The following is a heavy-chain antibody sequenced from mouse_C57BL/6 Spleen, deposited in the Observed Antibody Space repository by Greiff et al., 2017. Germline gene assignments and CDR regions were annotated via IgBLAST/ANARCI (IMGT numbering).Heavy chain of an antibody. Sequence: EVKLQESGGGLVKPGGSLKLSCAASGFTFSDYGMHWVRQAPEKGLEWVAYISSGSSTIYYAATVKGRFTISRDNAKNTLFLQMTSLRSEDTAMYYCARGGYDYYYAMDYWGQGTSVTVSS. J-gene: IGHJ4*01. CDR2: ISSGSSTI. CDR1: GFTFSDYG. CDR3: ARGGYDYYYAMDY. D-gene: IGHD2-2*01. V-gene: IGHV5-17*01.